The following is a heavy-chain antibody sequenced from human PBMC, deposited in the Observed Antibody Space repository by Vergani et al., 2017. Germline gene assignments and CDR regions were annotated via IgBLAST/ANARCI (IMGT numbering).Heavy chain of an antibody. CDR3: AREGVGRFHNWFDP. J-gene: IGHJ5*02. D-gene: IGHD1-26*01. CDR1: GFTFSSYA. CDR2: ISYDGSNK. V-gene: IGHV3-30*04. Sequence: QVQLVESGGGVVQPGRSLRLSCAASGFTFSSYAMHWVRQAPGKGLEWVAVISYDGSNKYYADSVKGRFTISRDNSKNTLYLQMNSLRAADTAVYYCAREGVGRFHNWFDPWGQGTLVTVSS.